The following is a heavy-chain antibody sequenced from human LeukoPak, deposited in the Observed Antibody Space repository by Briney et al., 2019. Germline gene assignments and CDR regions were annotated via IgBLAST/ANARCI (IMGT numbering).Heavy chain of an antibody. CDR1: GYTLTELS. J-gene: IGHJ4*02. V-gene: IGHV1-24*01. CDR2: FDPEDGET. Sequence: ASVKVSCKVSGYTLTELSMHWVRQAPGKGLEWMGGFDPEDGETIYAQKFQGRVTMTEDTSTDTAYMELSSLRSEDTAVYYCATPGSSSPYFDYWGQGTLVTVSS. CDR3: ATPGSSSPYFDY. D-gene: IGHD6-6*01.